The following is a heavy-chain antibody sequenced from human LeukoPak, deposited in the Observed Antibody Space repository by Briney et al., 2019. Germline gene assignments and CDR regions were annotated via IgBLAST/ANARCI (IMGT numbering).Heavy chain of an antibody. J-gene: IGHJ5*02. V-gene: IGHV4-39*07. Sequence: SETLSLTCVVSGGSIRTDTFYWGWVRQPPGKGLEWIGTISHRGSTNYNPSLKSRVTMSLDTSKNQFSLKLSSVTAADTAVYYCARHWIWNENWFDPWGQGTLVTVSS. CDR2: ISHRGST. D-gene: IGHD1-1*01. CDR3: ARHWIWNENWFDP. CDR1: GGSIRTDTFY.